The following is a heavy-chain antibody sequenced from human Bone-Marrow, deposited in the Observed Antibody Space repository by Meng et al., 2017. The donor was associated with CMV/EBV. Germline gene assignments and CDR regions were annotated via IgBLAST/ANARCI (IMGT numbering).Heavy chain of an antibody. J-gene: IGHJ4*02. CDR3: ARDGGPTFYYDSTGYLIPLYFDY. Sequence: GESLKISCAASGFTFSSYSMNWVRQAPGKGLEWVSGIGGSGDSTYYADSVKGRFTISRDNSKNTLYLQMNSLRAEDSAVYYCARDGGPTFYYDSTGYLIPLYFDYWGQGTLVTVSS. V-gene: IGHV3-23*01. CDR2: IGGSGDST. CDR1: GFTFSSYS. D-gene: IGHD3-22*01.